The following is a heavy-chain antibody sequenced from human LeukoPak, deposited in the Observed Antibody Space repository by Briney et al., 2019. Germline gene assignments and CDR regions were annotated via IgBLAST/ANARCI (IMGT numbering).Heavy chain of an antibody. CDR3: AKGSSGYFADL. Sequence: GGSLRLSCTASGFIFNNFGLMWVRQAPGRGLEWVSAISNDGGGTTYADFVKGRFTISRDNSENTLFLQMKSLRAEDTALYYCAKGSSGYFADLWGQGTLVTVSS. V-gene: IGHV3-23*01. J-gene: IGHJ5*02. CDR2: ISNDGGGT. D-gene: IGHD3-22*01. CDR1: GFIFNNFG.